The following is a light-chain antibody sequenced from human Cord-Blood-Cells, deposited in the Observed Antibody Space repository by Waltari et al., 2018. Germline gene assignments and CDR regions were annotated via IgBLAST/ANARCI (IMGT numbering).Light chain of an antibody. J-gene: IGLJ2*01. Sequence: QSALTQPPSASGSPGQSVTISCTGTSSDVGGYNYVSWYQQHPGKVPKLMIYGVSKRPSGVPDRFSGAKSGNTASLTVSGLQAEDEADYYCSSYAGSNNFVVFGGGTKLTVL. CDR1: SSDVGGYNY. V-gene: IGLV2-8*01. CDR3: SSYAGSNNFVV. CDR2: GVS.